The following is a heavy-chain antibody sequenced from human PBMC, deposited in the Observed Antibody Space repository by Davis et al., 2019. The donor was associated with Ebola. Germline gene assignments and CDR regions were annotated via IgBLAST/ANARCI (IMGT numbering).Heavy chain of an antibody. V-gene: IGHV3-11*06. Sequence: GESLKISCAASGFTFSDYYMSWIRQAPGKGLEWVSSISSSSSYIYYADSVKGRFTISRDNAKNSLYLQMNSLRAEDTAVYYCARDPGRGMDVWGQGTTVTVSS. CDR1: GFTFSDYY. CDR2: ISSSSSYI. D-gene: IGHD3-10*01. J-gene: IGHJ6*02. CDR3: ARDPGRGMDV.